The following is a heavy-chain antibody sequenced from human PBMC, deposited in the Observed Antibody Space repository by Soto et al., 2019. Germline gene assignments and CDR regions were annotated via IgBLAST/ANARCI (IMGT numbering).Heavy chain of an antibody. J-gene: IGHJ4*02. D-gene: IGHD1-1*01. Sequence: SETLSLTCTVSGGSISSGGYYWSWIRQHPGKGLEWIGYIYYSGSAYYNPSLKSRVTISVDTSKNQFSLKLSSVTAADTAVYYCARVYNWNYSLWGQGTLVTSPQ. CDR2: IYYSGSA. V-gene: IGHV4-31*03. CDR1: GGSISSGGYY. CDR3: ARVYNWNYSL.